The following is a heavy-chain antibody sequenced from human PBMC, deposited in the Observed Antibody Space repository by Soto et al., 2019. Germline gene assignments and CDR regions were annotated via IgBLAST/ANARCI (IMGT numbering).Heavy chain of an antibody. D-gene: IGHD3-22*01. CDR1: GVTFSSYS. J-gene: IGHJ4*02. CDR2: ISSSSSYI. V-gene: IGHV3-21*01. CDR3: ARDDYYDSSGYLAPLDY. Sequence: PGGSLRLSCAASGVTFSSYSMNWVRQAPGKGLEWVSSISSSSSYIYYADSVKGRFTISRDNAKNSLYLQMNSLRAEDTAVYYCARDDYYDSSGYLAPLDYWGQGTLVTVSS.